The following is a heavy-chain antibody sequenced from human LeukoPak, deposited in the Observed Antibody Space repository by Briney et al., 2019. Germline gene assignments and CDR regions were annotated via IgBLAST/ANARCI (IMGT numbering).Heavy chain of an antibody. V-gene: IGHV3-66*01. CDR1: GFTVSSNY. D-gene: IGHD4-17*01. CDR3: ASTFYGDSPPY. CDR2: IYSGGST. Sequence: SGGSLRLSCAASGFTVSSNYMSWVRQAPGKGLEWVSVIYSGGSTYYADSVKGRFTISRDNSKNTLYLQMNILRGEDTAVYYCASTFYGDSPPYWGQGTLVTVSS. J-gene: IGHJ4*02.